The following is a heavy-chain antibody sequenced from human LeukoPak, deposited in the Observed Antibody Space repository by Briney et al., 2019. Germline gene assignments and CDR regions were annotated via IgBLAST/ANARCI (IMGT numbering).Heavy chain of an antibody. D-gene: IGHD1-26*01. CDR2: IYYSGST. J-gene: IGHJ4*02. V-gene: IGHV4-39*07. Sequence: SETLSLTCTVSGGSISSSSYCWGWIRQPPGKGLEWIGSIYYSGSTYYNPSLKSRVTISVDTSKNQFSLKLSSVTAADTAVYYCARVSGSYPIYYFDYWGLGTLVTVSS. CDR1: GGSISSSSYC. CDR3: ARVSGSYPIYYFDY.